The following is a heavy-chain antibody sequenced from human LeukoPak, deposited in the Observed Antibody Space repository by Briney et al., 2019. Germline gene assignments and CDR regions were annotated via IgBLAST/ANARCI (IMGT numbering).Heavy chain of an antibody. CDR1: GFTFNNYA. CDR2: IGDSGSGG. CDR3: SRIKYGGNSGYHFDY. Sequence: PGGSLRLSCAASGFTFNNYAMSWVRQAPGKGLEWVSTIGDSGSGGSYADSVRGRFTISRDNSKNMVYLQMYSLRVDDSAVYYCSRIKYGGNSGYHFDYWGQGTLVTVSS. J-gene: IGHJ4*02. V-gene: IGHV3-23*01. D-gene: IGHD4-23*01.